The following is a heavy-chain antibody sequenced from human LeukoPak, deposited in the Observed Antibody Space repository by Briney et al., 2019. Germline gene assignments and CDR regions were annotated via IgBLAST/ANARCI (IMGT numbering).Heavy chain of an antibody. D-gene: IGHD1-1*01. CDR1: GGSISSSNW. CDR3: ARAPGFVTDPFDY. J-gene: IGHJ4*02. CDR2: IYHSGSA. Sequence: SETLSLTCAVSGGSISSSNWWSWVRQPPGKGLEWIGEIYHSGSANYNPSLKSRVTISVDKSKNQFSLKLSSVTAADTAVYYCARAPGFVTDPFDYWGQGTLVTVSS. V-gene: IGHV4-4*02.